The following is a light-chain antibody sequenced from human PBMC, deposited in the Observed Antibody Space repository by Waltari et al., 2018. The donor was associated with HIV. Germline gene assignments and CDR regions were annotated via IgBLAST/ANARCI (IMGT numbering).Light chain of an antibody. CDR1: QSLLHSNGYNY. J-gene: IGKJ2*01. Sequence: DIVMTQSPLYLPVTPVEPASIYCRSRQSLLHSNGYNYLDWYLQKPGQSPQLLIYLGSNRASGVPDRFSDSGSGTDFTLKISRVEAEDVGVYYCMQALQTPYTFGLGTKLQIK. CDR2: LGS. V-gene: IGKV2-28*01. CDR3: MQALQTPYT.